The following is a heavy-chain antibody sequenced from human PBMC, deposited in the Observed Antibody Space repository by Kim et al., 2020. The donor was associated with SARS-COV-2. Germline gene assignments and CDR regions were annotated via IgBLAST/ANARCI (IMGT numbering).Heavy chain of an antibody. J-gene: IGHJ4*02. CDR2: MYPGDSDI. CDR1: GYTFTSYW. Sequence: GESLKISCKGSGYTFTSYWIGWVRQMPGKGLEWVALMYPGDSDIRYGPSFKGRVTISADKSINTAYLQWSSLKASDTATYYCVRRPDYYDSSGFDYRGQG. D-gene: IGHD3-22*01. CDR3: VRRPDYYDSSGFDY. V-gene: IGHV5-51*01.